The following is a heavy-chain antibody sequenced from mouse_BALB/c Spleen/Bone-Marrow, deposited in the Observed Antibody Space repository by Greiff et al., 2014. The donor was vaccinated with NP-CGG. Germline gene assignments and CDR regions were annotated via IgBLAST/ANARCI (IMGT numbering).Heavy chain of an antibody. V-gene: IGHV1S127*01. Sequence: QVQLQQPGPELVKPGASVKMSCKASGYTFTSYWMHWVKQRPGQGLEWIGVIDPSDSYTSYNQKFKGKATLNVDTSSSTVFMQKSNRTQENAAVYYCTRGEYDGDVDVWGAGTTLTVSS. CDR2: IDPSDSYT. CDR3: TRGEYDGDVDV. D-gene: IGHD2-14*01. J-gene: IGHJ1*01. CDR1: GYTFTSYW.